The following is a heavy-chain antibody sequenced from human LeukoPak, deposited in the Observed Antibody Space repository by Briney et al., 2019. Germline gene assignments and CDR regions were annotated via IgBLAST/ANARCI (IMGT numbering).Heavy chain of an antibody. Sequence: GGSLRLSCAASGFTFSSYAMSWVRQAPGKGLEWVSAISGSGGSTYYADSVKGRSTISRDNSKNTLYLQMNSLRAEDTAVYYCAKDHRITIFGVVINYFDYWGQGTLVTVSS. CDR1: GFTFSSYA. J-gene: IGHJ4*02. D-gene: IGHD3-3*01. V-gene: IGHV3-23*01. CDR3: AKDHRITIFGVVINYFDY. CDR2: ISGSGGST.